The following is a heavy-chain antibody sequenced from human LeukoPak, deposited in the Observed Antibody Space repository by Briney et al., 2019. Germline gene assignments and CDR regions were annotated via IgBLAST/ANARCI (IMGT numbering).Heavy chain of an antibody. Sequence: SETLSLTCTDSGGSINSNSFYWGWIRHPPGKELEWIGSIYFTGSTYYNPSLKSRVIISVDTSKNQFSLKLRSMTAAGTAVYYSARHLVVGRFDPSGQGTLVTVSS. CDR1: GGSINSNSFY. V-gene: IGHV4-39*01. D-gene: IGHD3-10*01. CDR2: IYFTGST. J-gene: IGHJ5*02. CDR3: ARHLVVGRFDP.